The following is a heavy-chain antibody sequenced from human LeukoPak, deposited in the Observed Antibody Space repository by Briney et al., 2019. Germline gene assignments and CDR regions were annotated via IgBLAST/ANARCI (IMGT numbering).Heavy chain of an antibody. Sequence: PGGSLRLSCGASGFTFSSYSMNWVRQAPGKGLEWVSSISSSSSYIYYADSVKGRFTISRDNAKNSLYLQMNSLRAEDTAVYYCARAYSGYENFDYWGQGTLVTVSS. CDR2: ISSSSSYI. V-gene: IGHV3-21*01. CDR3: ARAYSGYENFDY. D-gene: IGHD5-12*01. J-gene: IGHJ4*02. CDR1: GFTFSSYS.